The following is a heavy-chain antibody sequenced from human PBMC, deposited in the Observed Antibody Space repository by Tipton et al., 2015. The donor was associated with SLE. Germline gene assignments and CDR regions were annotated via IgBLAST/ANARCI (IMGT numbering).Heavy chain of an antibody. D-gene: IGHD3-22*01. CDR3: ARQGDSSASVDGFDV. V-gene: IGHV5-51*01. CDR1: GYSFTSHW. Sequence: QSGPEVKKPGESLKISCQGLGYSFTSHWVGWVRQMPGKGLEWMGIIDPGDSYTTYSPSFEGNVSISVDKSISTTYLQWSSLKASDTAIYYCARQGDSSASVDGFDVWGQGTMVTVS. CDR2: IDPGDSYT. J-gene: IGHJ3*01.